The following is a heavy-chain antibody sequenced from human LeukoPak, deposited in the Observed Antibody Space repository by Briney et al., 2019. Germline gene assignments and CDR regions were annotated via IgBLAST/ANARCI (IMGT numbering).Heavy chain of an antibody. CDR1: GFTFSSYS. CDR2: ISSSSSYI. D-gene: IGHD6-6*01. Sequence: GGSLRLSCAASGFTFSSYSMNWVRQAPGKGLEWVSSISSSSSYIYYADSVKGRFTISRDNAKHSLYLQMNSLRAEDTAVYYCARIYSSSSSRGAFDIWGQGTMVTVSS. CDR3: ARIYSSSSSRGAFDI. J-gene: IGHJ3*02. V-gene: IGHV3-21*01.